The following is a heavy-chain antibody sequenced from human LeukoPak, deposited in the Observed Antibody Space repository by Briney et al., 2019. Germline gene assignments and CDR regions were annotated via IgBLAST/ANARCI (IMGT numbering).Heavy chain of an antibody. Sequence: SETLSLTCAVYGGSFSGYYWSWIRQPPGKGLGWIGEINHSGSTNYNPSLKSRVTISVDTSKNQFSLKLSSVTAADTAVYYCARVMDVWGKGTTVTVSS. CDR3: ARVMDV. V-gene: IGHV4-34*01. J-gene: IGHJ6*03. CDR1: GGSFSGYY. CDR2: INHSGST.